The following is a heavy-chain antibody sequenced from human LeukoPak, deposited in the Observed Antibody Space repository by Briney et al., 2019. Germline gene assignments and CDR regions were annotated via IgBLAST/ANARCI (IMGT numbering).Heavy chain of an antibody. CDR1: GFIFYNYR. V-gene: IGHV3-33*08. CDR3: ARDCDLEMATIRGTPRCRYYYGMDV. Sequence: GGSLRLSCAASGFIFYNYRMHWLRQAPDKALVWLALIRHNGDNKYYTDSVKGRFTISRDSSKNTLYLQMFSLRAEDTALYYCARDCDLEMATIRGTPRCRYYYGMDVWGQGTTVTVSS. CDR2: IRHNGDNK. J-gene: IGHJ6*02. D-gene: IGHD5-24*01.